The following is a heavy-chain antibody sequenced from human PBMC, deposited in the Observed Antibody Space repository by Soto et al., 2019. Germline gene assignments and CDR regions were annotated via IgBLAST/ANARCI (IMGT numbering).Heavy chain of an antibody. CDR3: AAETGADTFDY. J-gene: IGHJ4*02. CDR1: GYNFNDYF. D-gene: IGHD1-1*01. CDR2: IRPKSGET. V-gene: IGHV1-2*02. Sequence: QVQLVQSGAEVEEPGASVKVSCKASGYNFNDYFMHWMRQGPGQGLEWMGWIRPKSGETKYEQKFQGRVTMTSDTSISTAYMQLTMVTSDDTAVYFCAAETGADTFDYWGQGTLVTVST.